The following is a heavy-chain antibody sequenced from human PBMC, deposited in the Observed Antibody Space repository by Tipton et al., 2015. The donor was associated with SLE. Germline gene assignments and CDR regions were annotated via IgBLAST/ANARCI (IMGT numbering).Heavy chain of an antibody. CDR2: IYTSGNT. CDR1: GGSINSYY. V-gene: IGHV4-4*08. Sequence: TLSLTCTVSGGSINSYYWSWIRQPPGKGLEWIGNIYTSGNTNYNPSLRSRVTISIDTSKSHFSLKLTSVTATDTAVYYCVRQRLWSDYWGQGNLVTVSS. D-gene: IGHD2-21*01. CDR3: VRQRLWSDY. J-gene: IGHJ4*02.